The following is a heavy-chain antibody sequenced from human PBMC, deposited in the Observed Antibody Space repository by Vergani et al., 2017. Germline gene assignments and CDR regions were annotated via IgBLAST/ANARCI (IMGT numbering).Heavy chain of an antibody. CDR2: IYPGDSDT. Sequence: EVQLVQSGAEVKKPGESLKISCKGSGYSFTSHWIGWVRQMPGKGLEWMGIIYPGDSDTRYSPSFQGQVTISADKSISTAYLQWSSLKASDTAMDYCARHDLKSPAARQDGDYYYGMDVWGQGTTVTVSS. CDR1: GYSFTSHW. CDR3: ARHDLKSPAARQDGDYYYGMDV. D-gene: IGHD6-6*01. V-gene: IGHV5-51*01. J-gene: IGHJ6*02.